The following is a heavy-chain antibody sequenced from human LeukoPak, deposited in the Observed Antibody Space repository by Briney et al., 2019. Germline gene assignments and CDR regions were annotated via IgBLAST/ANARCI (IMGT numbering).Heavy chain of an antibody. D-gene: IGHD3-16*02. CDR3: ARATPMITFGGVIVISYFDY. CDR1: GGSISSYY. Sequence: SETLSLTCTVSGGSISSYYWSWIRQPPGKGLEWIGYIYYSGSTNYNPSLKSRVTISVDTSKNQFSLKLSSVTAADTAVYYCARATPMITFGGVIVISYFDYWGQGTLVTVSS. J-gene: IGHJ4*02. CDR2: IYYSGST. V-gene: IGHV4-59*01.